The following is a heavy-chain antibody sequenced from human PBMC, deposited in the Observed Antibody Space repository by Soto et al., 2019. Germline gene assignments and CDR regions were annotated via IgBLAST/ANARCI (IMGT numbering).Heavy chain of an antibody. V-gene: IGHV3-33*01. CDR1: GYTFSSYG. J-gene: IGHJ6*03. CDR3: AIEYYYYMDV. CDR2: IWYDGSNK. Sequence: HVQLVESGGGVVQPGRSLRLSCAASGYTFSSYGMHWVRQAPGKGLEWVAVIWYDGSNKYYADSVKGRFTISRDNSKTTLYTQMNSLRAEDTAVYYRAIEYYYYMDVWCKGTTVTVSS.